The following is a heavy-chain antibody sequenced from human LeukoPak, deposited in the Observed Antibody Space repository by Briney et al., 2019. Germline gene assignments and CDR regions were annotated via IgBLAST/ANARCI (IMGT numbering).Heavy chain of an antibody. Sequence: GGSLRLSCAASGFTFSSYAMSWVRQAPAKGLEWVSAISGSGGSTYYADSVKGRFTISRDNSKNTLYLQMNSLRGEDTAVYYCAKPMYYYDSSGLSWVDPWGQGTLVTVSS. J-gene: IGHJ5*02. V-gene: IGHV3-23*01. CDR1: GFTFSSYA. CDR3: AKPMYYYDSSGLSWVDP. D-gene: IGHD3-22*01. CDR2: ISGSGGST.